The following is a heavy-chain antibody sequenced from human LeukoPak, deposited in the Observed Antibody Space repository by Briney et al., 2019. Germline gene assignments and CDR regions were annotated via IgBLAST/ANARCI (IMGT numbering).Heavy chain of an antibody. CDR2: ISAYNGNT. CDR1: GGTFSSYA. J-gene: IGHJ5*02. D-gene: IGHD2-15*01. Sequence: VASVKVSCKASGGTFSSYAISWVRQAPGQGLEWMGWISAYNGNTNYAQKLQGRVTMTTDTSTSTAYMELRSLRSDDTAVYYCARQEIYLGGYCSGGSCPPGNWFDPWGQGTLVTVSS. CDR3: ARQEIYLGGYCSGGSCPPGNWFDP. V-gene: IGHV1-18*01.